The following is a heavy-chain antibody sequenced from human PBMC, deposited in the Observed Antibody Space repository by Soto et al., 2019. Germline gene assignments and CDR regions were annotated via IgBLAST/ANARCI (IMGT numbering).Heavy chain of an antibody. CDR3: ARDLHAGADNVNCFAT. CDR2: IAYDGSNK. J-gene: IGHJ5*02. V-gene: IGHV3-30-3*01. CDR1: GFSISRSA. Sequence: QVQLVESGGGVVQPGGSLRLSCAASGFSISRSAMHWVRQAPGKGLEWLAVIAYDGSNKWYGDSAKGLFTTSRDNSKNTLYLQMNSLSWEDTAVYYCARDLHAGADNVNCFATWGQGTLDTGSS. D-gene: IGHD1-26*01.